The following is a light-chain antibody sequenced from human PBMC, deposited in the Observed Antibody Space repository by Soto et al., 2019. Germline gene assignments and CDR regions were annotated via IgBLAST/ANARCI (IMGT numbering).Light chain of an antibody. Sequence: DIQMTQSPSTLAASTRDRFTVXXRASQSISSWLAWYQQKPGKAPKXLSYEASTLKSRVPSRFSGSGAETDFTLTISSLQPDDFATYYCQQSYSSPLTFGQGTKVEIK. CDR1: QSISSW. V-gene: IGKV1-5*03. CDR2: EAS. J-gene: IGKJ1*01. CDR3: QQSYSSPLT.